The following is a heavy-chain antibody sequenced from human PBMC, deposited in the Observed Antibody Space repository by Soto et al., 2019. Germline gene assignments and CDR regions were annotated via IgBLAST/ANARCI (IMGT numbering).Heavy chain of an antibody. CDR1: GYTFTSYA. Sequence: ASVKVSCKASGYTFTSYAMHWVRQAPGQRLEWIGWIIAGTGNTKYAQKFQERVTITRDVSTRTAYLELRRLISDDTAVYYCASVGSGLWGQGTLVTVSS. V-gene: IGHV1-3*01. D-gene: IGHD5-12*01. CDR2: IIAGTGNT. CDR3: ASVGSGL. J-gene: IGHJ4*02.